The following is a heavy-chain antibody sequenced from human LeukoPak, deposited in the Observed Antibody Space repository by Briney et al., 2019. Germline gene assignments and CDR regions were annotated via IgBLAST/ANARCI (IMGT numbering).Heavy chain of an antibody. D-gene: IGHD5/OR15-5a*01. CDR2: ISSSSSYI. J-gene: IGHJ5*02. CDR3: ARDSTIPPYNWFDP. Sequence: PGGSLRLSCAASGFTFSSYSMNWVRQAPGKGLEWVSSISSSSSYIYYADSVKGRFTISRDNAKNPLYLQMNSLRAEDTAVYYCARDSTIPPYNWFDPWGQGTLVTVSS. V-gene: IGHV3-21*01. CDR1: GFTFSSYS.